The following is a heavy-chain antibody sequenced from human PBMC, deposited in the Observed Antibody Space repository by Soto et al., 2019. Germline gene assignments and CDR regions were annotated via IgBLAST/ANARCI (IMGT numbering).Heavy chain of an antibody. CDR2: IYYSGST. Sequence: PSETLSLTCTVSGGSISSGVYYWSWIRQHPGKGLEWIGYIYYSGSTYYNPSLKSRVTISVDTSKNQFSLKLSSVTAADTAVYYCAREPTTTTVTRSPNAFDMWGQGTLVTVSS. CDR1: GGSISSGVYY. V-gene: IGHV4-31*03. D-gene: IGHD4-17*01. J-gene: IGHJ3*02. CDR3: AREPTTTTVTRSPNAFDM.